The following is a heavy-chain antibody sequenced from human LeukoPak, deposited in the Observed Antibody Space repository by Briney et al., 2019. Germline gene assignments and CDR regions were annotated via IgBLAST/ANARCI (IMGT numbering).Heavy chain of an antibody. Sequence: GRSLRLSCAASGFTFSSYGMHWVRQAPGKGLEGVAVISYDGSNKYYADSVKGRFTISRDNSKNTLYLQMNSLRAEDTAVYYCAKDGLGRHTYYDILTGYSGGIDYWGQGTLVTVSS. V-gene: IGHV3-30*18. CDR2: ISYDGSNK. J-gene: IGHJ4*02. CDR1: GFTFSSYG. D-gene: IGHD3-9*01. CDR3: AKDGLGRHTYYDILTGYSGGIDY.